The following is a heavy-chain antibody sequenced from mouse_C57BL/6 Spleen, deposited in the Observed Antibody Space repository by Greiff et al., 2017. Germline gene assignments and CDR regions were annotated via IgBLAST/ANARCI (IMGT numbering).Heavy chain of an antibody. Sequence: EVQLQQSGPELVKPGASVKIPCKASGYTFTDYNMDWVKQSHGKSLEWIGDINPNNGGTIYNQKFKGQATLTVDKSSSTAYMELRSLTSEDTAVYYCARGGFGYYGSSYRNYFDYWGQGTTLTVSS. D-gene: IGHD1-1*01. J-gene: IGHJ2*01. CDR1: GYTFTDYN. CDR3: ARGGFGYYGSSYRNYFDY. V-gene: IGHV1-18*01. CDR2: INPNNGGT.